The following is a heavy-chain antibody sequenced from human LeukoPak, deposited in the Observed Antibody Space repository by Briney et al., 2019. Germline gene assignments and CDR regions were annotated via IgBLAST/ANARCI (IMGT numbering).Heavy chain of an antibody. CDR3: AKSPRGGRWFDP. J-gene: IGHJ5*02. V-gene: IGHV4-39*07. CDR1: GGSISSSSYY. D-gene: IGHD2-15*01. CDR2: IYHSGST. Sequence: SETLSLTCTVSGGSISSSSYYWGWIRQPPGKGLEWIGSIYHSGSTYYNPSLKSRVTISVDMSKNQFSLKLSSVTAADTAVYYCAKSPRGGRWFDPWGQGTLVTVSS.